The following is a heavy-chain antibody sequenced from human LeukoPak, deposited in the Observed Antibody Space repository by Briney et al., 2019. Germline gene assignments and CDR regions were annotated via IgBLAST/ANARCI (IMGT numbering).Heavy chain of an antibody. CDR1: GGSLSGYY. D-gene: IGHD3-9*01. V-gene: IGHV4-34*01. J-gene: IGHJ4*02. Sequence: SETLSLTCAVYGGSLSGYYWSWIRQPPGKGLGWIGEINHSGSTRYNPSLKSRVTISVDMSKNQFSLNLSSVTAADTAVFYCAAKDILTGLHDYWGQGTLVAVSS. CDR2: INHSGST. CDR3: AAKDILTGLHDY.